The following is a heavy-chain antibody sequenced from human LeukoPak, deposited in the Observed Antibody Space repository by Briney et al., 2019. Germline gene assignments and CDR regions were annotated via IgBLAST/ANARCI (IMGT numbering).Heavy chain of an antibody. V-gene: IGHV5-51*01. D-gene: IGHD3-22*01. CDR2: IYPGDSDT. Sequence: GESLQISCKGFGYSFTSYWISWVRQLPGKGLEWMGIIYPGDSDTRYSPSFQGQVTISADKSISTAYLQWSSLKASDTAMYYCARRWYYDSSGYFYAFDYWGQGTLVTVSS. CDR1: GYSFTSYW. J-gene: IGHJ4*02. CDR3: ARRWYYDSSGYFYAFDY.